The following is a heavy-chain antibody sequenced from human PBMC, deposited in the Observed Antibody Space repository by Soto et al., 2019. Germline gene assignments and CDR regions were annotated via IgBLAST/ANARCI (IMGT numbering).Heavy chain of an antibody. D-gene: IGHD7-27*01. Sequence: QVQLQESGPGLVKPSETLSLTCTVSGGSVSSGSYYWIWIRQPPGKVLEWIGYIYSSGSTNYNPSLKSRVAISEDASKNQFSLTVRSVTAAYATVYYWATTGVLTRGYSYYGMGVWGQWTTVTVCS. CDR1: GGSVSSGSYY. CDR2: IYSSGST. J-gene: IGHJ6*02. CDR3: ATTGVLTRGYSYYGMGV. V-gene: IGHV4-61*01.